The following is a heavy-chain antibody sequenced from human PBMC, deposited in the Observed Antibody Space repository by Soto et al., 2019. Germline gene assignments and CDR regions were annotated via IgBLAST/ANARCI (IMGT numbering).Heavy chain of an antibody. Sequence: SVKVSCKASGGTLSSFINYPINGVRQAPGQGLEWMGGIVPNVGTVNYAQKFQGRVTVAADKSTGTAYMELSSLRSEDTALYYCARRDTSGFLRYFDNWGQGTLVTVYS. CDR3: ARRDTSGFLRYFDN. CDR2: IVPNVGTV. CDR1: GGTLSSFINYP. V-gene: IGHV1-69*06. D-gene: IGHD3-3*01. J-gene: IGHJ4*03.